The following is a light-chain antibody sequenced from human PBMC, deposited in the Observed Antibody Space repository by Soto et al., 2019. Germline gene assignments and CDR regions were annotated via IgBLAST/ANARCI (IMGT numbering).Light chain of an antibody. CDR3: QHYYTSYTT. CDR1: QYVTSNY. Sequence: EIVLTQSPATLSSSPGETATLSCRASQYVTSNYLAWYQQKPGQAPRLLIFGASTRATGIPDRFSGSGSGTDFTLTISRLEPEDFAVYYCQHYYTSYTTFGQGTKVDIK. V-gene: IGKV3-20*01. J-gene: IGKJ1*01. CDR2: GAS.